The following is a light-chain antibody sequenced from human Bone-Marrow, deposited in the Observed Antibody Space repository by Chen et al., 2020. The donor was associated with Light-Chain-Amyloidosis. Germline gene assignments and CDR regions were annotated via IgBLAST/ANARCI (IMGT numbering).Light chain of an antibody. J-gene: IGLJ3*02. CDR2: DDS. CDR1: NIGSTS. Sequence: SYVLTQPSSVSVAPGQTATIACGGNNIGSTSVHWYQQTPGQAPLLVVYDDSDRPSGIRERLAGSNSGNTATLTISRVEAGDEADYYCQVWDRSGDRPVFGGGTKLTVL. CDR3: QVWDRSGDRPV. V-gene: IGLV3-21*02.